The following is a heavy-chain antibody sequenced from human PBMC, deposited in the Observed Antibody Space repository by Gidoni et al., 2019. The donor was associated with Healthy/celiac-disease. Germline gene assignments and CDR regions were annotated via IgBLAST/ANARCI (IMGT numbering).Heavy chain of an antibody. CDR3: AKEAEYYDFWSGSLDY. V-gene: IGHV3-9*01. CDR1: GFTFDDYA. Sequence: EVQLVESGGGLVQPGRSLRLSCAASGFTFDDYAMHWVRQAPGKGLEWVSGISWNSGSIGYADSVKGRFTISRDNAKNSLYLQMNSLRAEDTVLYYCAKEAEYYDFWSGSLDYWGQGTLVTVSS. CDR2: ISWNSGSI. J-gene: IGHJ4*02. D-gene: IGHD3-3*01.